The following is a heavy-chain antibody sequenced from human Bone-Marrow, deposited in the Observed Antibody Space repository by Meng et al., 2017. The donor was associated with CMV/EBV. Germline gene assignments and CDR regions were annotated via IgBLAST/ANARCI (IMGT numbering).Heavy chain of an antibody. Sequence: GESLKISCAASGFTVSSNYMSWVRQAPGKGLEWVSVIYSGGSTYYADSVKGRFTISRDNSKNTLYLQMNSLRAEDTAVYYCARVLNTAILIKYRYIDLWGRGTLVTVSS. V-gene: IGHV3-53*01. CDR2: IYSGGST. CDR1: GFTVSSNY. D-gene: IGHD5-18*01. J-gene: IGHJ2*01. CDR3: ARVLNTAILIKYRYIDL.